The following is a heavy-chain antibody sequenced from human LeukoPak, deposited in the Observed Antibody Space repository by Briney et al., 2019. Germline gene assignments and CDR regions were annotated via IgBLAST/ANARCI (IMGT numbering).Heavy chain of an antibody. J-gene: IGHJ5*02. CDR3: ARDGRYKWNYWFDP. V-gene: IGHV3-21*01. CDR2: ISSSSSYI. D-gene: IGHD1-7*01. Sequence: PGGSLRLSCAASGFTFSSYSMNWVRQAPGKGLEWVSSISSSSSYIYYADSVKGRFTISRDNAKNSLYLQMNSLRAEDTAVYYCARDGRYKWNYWFDPWGQGTLVTVSS. CDR1: GFTFSSYS.